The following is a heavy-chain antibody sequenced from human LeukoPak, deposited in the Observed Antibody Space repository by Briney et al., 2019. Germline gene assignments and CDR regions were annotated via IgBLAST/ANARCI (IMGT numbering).Heavy chain of an antibody. J-gene: IGHJ6*03. V-gene: IGHV1-2*02. D-gene: IGHD2-8*01. Sequence: ASVKVSCKASGYSFTGYYIHWVQQAPGQGLEWMGWISPDGDVTKSAQKFQGRVTMTSDKSINTVYMELSGLTSDDTALYYCARGPNHYYYMDFWGKGTTVSVSS. CDR2: ISPDGDVT. CDR3: ARGPNHYYYMDF. CDR1: GYSFTGYY.